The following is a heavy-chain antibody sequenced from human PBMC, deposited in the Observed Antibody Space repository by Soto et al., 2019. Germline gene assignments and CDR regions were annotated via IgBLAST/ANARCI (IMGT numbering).Heavy chain of an antibody. D-gene: IGHD3-3*01. CDR3: AKGLRSIFGVVIDAFDI. J-gene: IGHJ3*02. CDR2: IIPILGIA. V-gene: IGHV1-69*02. CDR1: GGTFSSYT. Sequence: GASVKVSCKASGGTFSSYTISWVRQAPGQGLEWMGRIIPILGIANYAQKFQGRVTITADKSTSTAYMELSSLRSEDTAVYYCAKGLRSIFGVVIDAFDIWGQGTMVTVSS.